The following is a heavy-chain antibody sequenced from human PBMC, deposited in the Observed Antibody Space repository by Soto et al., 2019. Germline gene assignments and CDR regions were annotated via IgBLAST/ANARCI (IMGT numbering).Heavy chain of an antibody. CDR2: ISSSSSVI. Sequence: VGSLRLSCSVSGFTFSTYSMAWIRQAPGKGLEWLSYISSSSSVIYYADSVKGRITVSRDNGKNALILQMHSLRADDTAVYYCARYLIIPRAFDIWGQGTAVTVSS. V-gene: IGHV3-48*04. J-gene: IGHJ3*02. CDR3: ARYLIIPRAFDI. CDR1: GFTFSTYS. D-gene: IGHD2-21*01.